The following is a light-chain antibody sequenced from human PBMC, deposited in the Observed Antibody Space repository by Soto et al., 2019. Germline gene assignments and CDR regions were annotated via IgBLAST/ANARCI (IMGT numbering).Light chain of an antibody. CDR1: QSVSSN. J-gene: IGKJ1*01. CDR2: GAS. CDR3: QQYNNWPRT. Sequence: EIVMTQSPATLSVSPGERATLSCRASQSVSSNLAWYQQKPVQAPRLLIYGASTRATGIPARFIGSGSGTEFTLTISSLQSEDFAVYYCQQYNNWPRTFGQGTKVDMK. V-gene: IGKV3-15*01.